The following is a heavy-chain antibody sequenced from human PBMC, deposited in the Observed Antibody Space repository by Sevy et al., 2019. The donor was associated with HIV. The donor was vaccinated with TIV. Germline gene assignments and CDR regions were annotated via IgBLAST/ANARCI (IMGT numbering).Heavy chain of an antibody. D-gene: IGHD2-15*01. V-gene: IGHV3-15*01. J-gene: IGHJ4*02. CDR3: TLEGLYCSGGSCYSEGFDS. CDR2: IKSKTDGGTT. CDR1: GFTFTNAW. Sequence: GGSLRLSCAAFGFTFTNAWMSWVRQAPGKGLEWVGRIKSKTDGGTTDYAAPVKGRFTISRHDSKNTLYLHMNSLKTEDTAVYYCTLEGLYCSGGSCYSEGFDSWGQGTLVTVSS.